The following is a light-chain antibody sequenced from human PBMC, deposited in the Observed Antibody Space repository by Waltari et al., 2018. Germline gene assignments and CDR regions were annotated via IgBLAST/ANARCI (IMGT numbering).Light chain of an antibody. CDR2: GAS. CDR1: QSLSSH. CDR3: QERGRT. Sequence: IVMTQSPATLSVSPGEGATLPCKASQSLSSHLAWYQQKPGQLPRLLIYGASTRATGIPARFSGSGSGTEFTLTISSLQAEDFAVYYCQERGRTFGQGTKVEIK. V-gene: IGKV3-15*01. J-gene: IGKJ1*01.